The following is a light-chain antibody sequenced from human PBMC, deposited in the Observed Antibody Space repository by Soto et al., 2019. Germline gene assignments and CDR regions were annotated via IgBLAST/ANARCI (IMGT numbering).Light chain of an antibody. CDR3: QQTSSAPFT. V-gene: IGKV1D-8*03. J-gene: IGKJ3*01. CDR1: QGINTY. Sequence: VIWMTQSPSLLSASTGDRVTISCRMSQGINTYLNWYQQKPGKAPKLLIFDAASLQSGVPSRFSGGGSRTDFTLTITSLQPEDFATYYCQQTSSAPFTFGPGTKVDIK. CDR2: DAA.